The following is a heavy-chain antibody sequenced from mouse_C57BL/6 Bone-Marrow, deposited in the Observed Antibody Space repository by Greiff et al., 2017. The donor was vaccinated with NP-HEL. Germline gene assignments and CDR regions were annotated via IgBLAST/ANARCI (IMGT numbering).Heavy chain of an antibody. V-gene: IGHV1-69*01. CDR2: LDPSDSYT. D-gene: IGHD2-3*01. Sequence: VQLQQPGAELVMPGASVKLSCTAPGYTFTSYWMHWVKQRPGQGLEWIGELDPSDSYTNYNPKFKGKSTVTVDKSSSPAYMQLSSLTSEDSAVYYCARSIDGYYVGYWGQGTTLTVSS. CDR3: ARSIDGYYVGY. J-gene: IGHJ2*01. CDR1: GYTFTSYW.